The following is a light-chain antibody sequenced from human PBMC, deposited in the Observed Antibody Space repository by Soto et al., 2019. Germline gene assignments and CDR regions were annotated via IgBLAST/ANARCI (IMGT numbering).Light chain of an antibody. CDR1: QSISSW. J-gene: IGKJ1*01. V-gene: IGKV1-5*01. Sequence: DIQMTQSPSTLSASVGDRVTITCRAGQSISSWLAWYQQKPGKAPKLLIYDASSLESGVPSRFSVSGFGTEFTLTHSSLQPADFATYYCQQYNRYSGSFGQGTKVGIK. CDR2: DAS. CDR3: QQYNRYSGS.